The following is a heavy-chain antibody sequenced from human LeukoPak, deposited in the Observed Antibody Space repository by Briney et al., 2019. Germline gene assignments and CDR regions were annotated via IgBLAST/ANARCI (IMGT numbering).Heavy chain of an antibody. Sequence: GASVKVSCKASGYTFTSHDINWVRQATGQGLEWMGWMNPNSGNTGYAQKFQGRVTMTRNTSISTAYMELSSLRSEDTAVYYCARVGGDTVTNRYWGQGTLVTVSS. CDR2: MNPNSGNT. CDR1: GYTFTSHD. V-gene: IGHV1-8*01. CDR3: ARVGGDTVTNRY. D-gene: IGHD4-17*01. J-gene: IGHJ4*02.